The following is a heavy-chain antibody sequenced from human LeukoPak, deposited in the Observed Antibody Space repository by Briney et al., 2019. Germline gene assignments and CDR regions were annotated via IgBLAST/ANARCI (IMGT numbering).Heavy chain of an antibody. CDR3: AREPPGY. V-gene: IGHV4-61*02. J-gene: IGHJ4*02. Sequence: SQTPSLTCTVSGGSVTSGNYYWNWIRQPAGKGLEWIGRIYTNGGASYNPSLKSRVTISIDASKNQFSLKLSSVTAADTAVYYCAREPPGYWGQGILVTVSS. CDR1: GGSVTSGNYY. CDR2: IYTNGGA.